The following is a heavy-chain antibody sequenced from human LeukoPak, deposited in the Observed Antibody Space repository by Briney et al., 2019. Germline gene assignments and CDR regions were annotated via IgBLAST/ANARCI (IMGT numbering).Heavy chain of an antibody. CDR1: GFTFSSYS. CDR3: ARDPRERDPNPDY. D-gene: IGHD2-21*02. CDR2: ISSSSSYI. V-gene: IGHV3-21*01. Sequence: GGSLRLSCAASGFTFSSYSMNWVRQAPGKGVERVSSISSSSSYIYYADSVKGRFTISRDNAKNSLYLQMNSLRAEDTAVYYCARDPRERDPNPDYWGQGTLVTVSS. J-gene: IGHJ4*02.